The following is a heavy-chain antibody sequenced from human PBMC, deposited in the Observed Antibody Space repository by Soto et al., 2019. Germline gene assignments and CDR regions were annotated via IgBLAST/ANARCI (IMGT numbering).Heavy chain of an antibody. D-gene: IGHD5-12*01. CDR2: IFYAGAI. V-gene: IGHV4-59*01. CDR3: AKYTGYESLFYFDS. J-gene: IGHJ4*01. CDR1: GGSISSDY. Sequence: SETLSLTCIVSGGSISSDYWGWIRQPPGKGLEWIGYIFYAGAINYNPSLKSRVTISIDASEKQFSLNLTSATAADTAFYYCAKYTGYESLFYFDSWGRGLQVTVSS.